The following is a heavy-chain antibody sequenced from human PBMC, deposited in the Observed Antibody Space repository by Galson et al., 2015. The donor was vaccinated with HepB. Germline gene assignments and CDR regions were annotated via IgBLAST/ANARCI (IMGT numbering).Heavy chain of an antibody. Sequence: SVKVSCKASGYSFTSYGISWLRQAPGQGLEWMGRIIPILGLANYAQKFQGRVTITADKSTSTAYMELSSLRSEDTAVYYCARDPHYEILTGYNGGMDVWGQGTTVTVSS. CDR2: IIPILGLA. CDR3: ARDPHYEILTGYNGGMDV. J-gene: IGHJ6*02. D-gene: IGHD3-9*01. V-gene: IGHV1-69*04. CDR1: GYSFTSYG.